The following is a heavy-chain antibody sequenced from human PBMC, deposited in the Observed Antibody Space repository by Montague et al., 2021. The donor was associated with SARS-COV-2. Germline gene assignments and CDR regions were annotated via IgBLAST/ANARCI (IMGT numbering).Heavy chain of an antibody. J-gene: IGHJ4*02. CDR3: ARYPPPALWGSGSRTSGFDY. D-gene: IGHD3-10*01. CDR2: INHSGST. Sequence: SETLSLTCAVYGASFSGYYWSWIRQPPGKGLECIGEINHSGSTNYNPSLKSRITISIDTSKNQFSLKLTSVTAADTAVYYCARYPPPALWGSGSRTSGFDYWGQGTLVTVSS. CDR1: GASFSGYY. V-gene: IGHV4-34*01.